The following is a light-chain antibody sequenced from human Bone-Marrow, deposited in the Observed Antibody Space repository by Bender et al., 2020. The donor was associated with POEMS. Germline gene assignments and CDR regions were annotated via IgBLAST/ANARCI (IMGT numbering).Light chain of an antibody. CDR3: QSYDNSLGGWV. CDR2: GYN. CDR1: SSNIGSNY. Sequence: QSVLTQPPSVSAAPGQMVTISCSGSSSNIGSNYVSWYQQLPGTAPKLLIYGYNNRPSGVPDRFSGSKSGTSASLAISGLQAEDEGDYYCQSYDNSLGGWVFGGGTKLTVL. J-gene: IGLJ3*02. V-gene: IGLV1-40*01.